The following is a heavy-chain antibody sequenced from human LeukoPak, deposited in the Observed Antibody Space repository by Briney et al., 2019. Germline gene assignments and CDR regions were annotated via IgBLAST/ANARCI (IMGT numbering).Heavy chain of an antibody. V-gene: IGHV3-74*01. Sequence: GGSLRLSCAASGFTFSSYWMHWVRQAPGKGLVWVSRINTDGSSTNYADSVKGRFTISRDNAKNTLYSQMNSLRAEDTAVYYCARQYYHDSSGYPFDYWGQGTLVTVSS. D-gene: IGHD3-22*01. CDR1: GFTFSSYW. CDR3: ARQYYHDSSGYPFDY. CDR2: INTDGSST. J-gene: IGHJ4*02.